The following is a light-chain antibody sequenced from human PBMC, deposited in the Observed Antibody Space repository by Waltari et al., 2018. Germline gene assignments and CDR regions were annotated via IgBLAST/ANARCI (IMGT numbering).Light chain of an antibody. CDR2: LGS. CDR1: QSLLDSNGHNY. J-gene: IGKJ3*01. CDR3: MQALRTPFA. V-gene: IGKV2-28*01. Sequence: ETVMTQSPLSLPVNPGETASISCKSSQSLLDSNGHNYLEWYLKRPGQSPQLLIYLGSSRASGVPDRITGSGSGTEFTLMISRVEPADVGVYYCMQALRTPFAFGPGT.